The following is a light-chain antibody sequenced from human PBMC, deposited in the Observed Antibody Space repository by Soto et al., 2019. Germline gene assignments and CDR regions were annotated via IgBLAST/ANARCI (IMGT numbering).Light chain of an antibody. CDR2: LNSDGSH. V-gene: IGLV4-69*01. Sequence: QPVLTQSPSASASLGASVKLTCTPSSGHSSYAIAWHQQQPEKGPRYLMKLNSDGSHSKGDGIPDRFSGSSSGAERYLTISSLQSEDEADYYFQTWGTGIQVFGGGTKLTVL. J-gene: IGLJ2*01. CDR3: QTWGTGIQV. CDR1: SGHSSYA.